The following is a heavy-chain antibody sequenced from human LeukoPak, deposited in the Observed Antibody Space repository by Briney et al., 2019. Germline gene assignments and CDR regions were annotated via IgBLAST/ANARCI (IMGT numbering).Heavy chain of an antibody. CDR3: ARGGGAYSGSSYYMDV. CDR2: TGNKPNSYTT. V-gene: IGHV3-72*01. Sequence: GGSLRLSCAVSGFTFSDHYMDWVRQAPGKGLEWVGRTGNKPNSYTTEYAASVKGRFTISRDDSKKSLYLQMNSLKTEETAVYYCARGGGAYSGSSYYMDVWGKGTTVTVSS. CDR1: GFTFSDHY. J-gene: IGHJ6*03. D-gene: IGHD1-26*01.